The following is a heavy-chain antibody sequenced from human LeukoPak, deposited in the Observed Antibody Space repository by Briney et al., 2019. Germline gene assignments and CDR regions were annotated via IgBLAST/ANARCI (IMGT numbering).Heavy chain of an antibody. Sequence: PSETLSLTCAVSGASISGSGYYWGWIRQPPGKGLEWIGNIYSSGSTYYNASLQSRVTISIDTSKNQFSLRLNSVTAADTAMYYCATRINWFDPWGQGTLVTVSS. CDR3: ATRINWFDP. CDR1: GASISGSGYY. D-gene: IGHD1-14*01. J-gene: IGHJ5*02. CDR2: IYSSGST. V-gene: IGHV4-39*01.